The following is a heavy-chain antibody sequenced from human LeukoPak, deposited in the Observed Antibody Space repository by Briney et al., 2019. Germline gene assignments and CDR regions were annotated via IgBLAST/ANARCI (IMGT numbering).Heavy chain of an antibody. Sequence: SETLSLTCTVSGGSISSYYWSWIRQPPGKGLEWIGYIYYSGSTNYNPSLKSRVTTSVDTSKNQFSLKLSSVTAADTAVYYYARAGGSSGSNWFDPWGQGTLVTVSS. J-gene: IGHJ5*02. CDR2: IYYSGST. D-gene: IGHD6-19*01. CDR1: GGSISSYY. CDR3: ARAGGSSGSNWFDP. V-gene: IGHV4-59*01.